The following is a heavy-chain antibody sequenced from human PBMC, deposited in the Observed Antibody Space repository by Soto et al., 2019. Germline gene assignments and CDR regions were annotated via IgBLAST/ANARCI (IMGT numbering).Heavy chain of an antibody. CDR2: IFYSGNT. V-gene: IGHV4-28*01. CDR1: GYSISNSNW. Sequence: PSETLSLTCAVSGYSISNSNWWGWIRQPPGKGLEWIGYIFYSGNTYYNPSLKSRVTMSADTSKNQFSLKLSSVTAVDTAVYYCARRYSSAVDMWGQGTMVT. D-gene: IGHD6-13*01. J-gene: IGHJ3*02. CDR3: ARRYSSAVDM.